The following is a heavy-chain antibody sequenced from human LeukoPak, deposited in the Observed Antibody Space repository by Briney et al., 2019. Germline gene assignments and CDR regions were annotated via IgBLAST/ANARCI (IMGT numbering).Heavy chain of an antibody. J-gene: IGHJ4*02. CDR1: GFTFSSYA. CDR3: ARESRLLSVFDY. Sequence: PGGSLRLSCAASGFTFSSYAMHWVRQAPGKGLEWVAVISYDGSNKYYADSVKGRFTISRDNSKNTLYLQMNILRAEDTAVYYCARESRLLSVFDYWGQGTLVTVSS. CDR2: ISYDGSNK. D-gene: IGHD3-3*01. V-gene: IGHV3-30*04.